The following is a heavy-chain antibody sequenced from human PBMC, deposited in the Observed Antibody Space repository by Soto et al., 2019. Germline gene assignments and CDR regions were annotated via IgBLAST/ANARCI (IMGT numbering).Heavy chain of an antibody. J-gene: IGHJ4*02. CDR3: ARQKKSAAEDY. Sequence: SETLSLTCTVSGGSISSSSYYWGWIRQPPGKGLEWIGSIYYSGSTYYNPSLKSRVTISVDTSKNQFSLKLSSLTAADTAVYYCARQKKSAAEDYWGQGTLVTVSS. D-gene: IGHD6-13*01. CDR2: IYYSGST. CDR1: GGSISSSSYY. V-gene: IGHV4-39*01.